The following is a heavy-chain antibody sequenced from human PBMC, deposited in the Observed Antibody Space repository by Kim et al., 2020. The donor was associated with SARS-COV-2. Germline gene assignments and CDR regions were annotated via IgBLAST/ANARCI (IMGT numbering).Heavy chain of an antibody. CDR1: GFTFTVYA. V-gene: IGHV3-23*01. J-gene: IGHJ4*02. CDR2: IDGSDGTT. CDR3: MKGGWGWIWDH. D-gene: IGHD2-2*03. Sequence: GGSLRLSCTTSGFTFTVYAMSWVRQAPGKGLEWVSSIDGSDGTTYYVDSVKGRFTISRDNSKNTLYLQMNSLRADDTAVYYCMKGGWGWIWDHWGQGTRVTVSS.